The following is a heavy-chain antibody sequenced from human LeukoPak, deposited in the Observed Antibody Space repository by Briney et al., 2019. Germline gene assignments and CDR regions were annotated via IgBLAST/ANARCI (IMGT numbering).Heavy chain of an antibody. D-gene: IGHD5-18*01. V-gene: IGHV3-23*01. CDR1: GLTFSDYS. J-gene: IGHJ4*02. CDR3: ARDRIQLWSHDY. CDR2: ISAGGGST. Sequence: GGSLRLSCAASGLTFSDYSMTWVRQAPGKGLFWVSGISAGGGSTYYADSVKGRFSISRDNSRNTLYLQMNSLRAEDTAVYYCARDRIQLWSHDYWGQGTLVTVSS.